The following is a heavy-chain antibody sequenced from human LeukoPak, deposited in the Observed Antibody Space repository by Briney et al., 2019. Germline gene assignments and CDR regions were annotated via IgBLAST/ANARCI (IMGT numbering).Heavy chain of an antibody. CDR2: IKQDGSEK. CDR1: GFTFSSYS. D-gene: IGHD3-10*01. Sequence: LPGGSLRLSCAASGFTFSSYSMSWVRQAPGKGLEWVANIKQDGSEKNYVGSVKGRFTIARDNAKNSLYLQMNSLRAEDTAVYYCARSSITMVRGVIKSTTSWYHYYNMDVWGKGTTVTVSS. J-gene: IGHJ6*03. V-gene: IGHV3-7*01. CDR3: ARSSITMVRGVIKSTTSWYHYYNMDV.